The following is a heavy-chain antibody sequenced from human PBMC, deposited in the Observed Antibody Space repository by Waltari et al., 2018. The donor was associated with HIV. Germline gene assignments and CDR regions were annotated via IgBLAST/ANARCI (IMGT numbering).Heavy chain of an antibody. CDR2: IYYSGST. CDR3: ARVQSGGSSSLGMDV. Sequence: QVQLQESGPGLVKPSETLSLTCTVSGGSISSYYCSWIRQPPGKGLDWIGYIYYSGSTNYNPSLKSRVTISVDTSKNQFSLKLSSVTAADTAVYYCARVQSGGSSSLGMDVWGQGTTVTVSS. J-gene: IGHJ6*02. V-gene: IGHV4-59*01. CDR1: GGSISSYY. D-gene: IGHD2-15*01.